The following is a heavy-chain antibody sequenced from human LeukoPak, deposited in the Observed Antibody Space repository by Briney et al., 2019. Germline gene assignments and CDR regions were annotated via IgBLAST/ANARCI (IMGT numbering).Heavy chain of an antibody. CDR1: GGSISSYY. D-gene: IGHD6-19*01. Sequence: SETLSLTCTVSGGSISSYYWSWIRQPPGKGLEWIGYIYYSGSTNYNPSLKSRVTISVDTSKNQFSLKLSSVTAADTAVYYCAREVWLETGYIDYWGQGTLVTVSS. CDR3: AREVWLETGYIDY. J-gene: IGHJ4*02. CDR2: IYYSGST. V-gene: IGHV4-59*01.